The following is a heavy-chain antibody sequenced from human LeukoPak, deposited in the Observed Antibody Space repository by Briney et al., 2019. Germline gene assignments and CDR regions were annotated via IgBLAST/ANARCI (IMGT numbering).Heavy chain of an antibody. CDR2: ISTDGSDK. D-gene: IGHD6-13*01. Sequence: HPGGSLRLSCAASGFTFRSYGMHWVRQALGKGLEWVAVISTDGSDKYHADSVKGRFTISRDNSKKTLYLQMNSLRADDTAVYYCAKDGKIAAAGYYFDYWGQGTLVTVSS. V-gene: IGHV3-30*18. J-gene: IGHJ4*02. CDR3: AKDGKIAAAGYYFDY. CDR1: GFTFRSYG.